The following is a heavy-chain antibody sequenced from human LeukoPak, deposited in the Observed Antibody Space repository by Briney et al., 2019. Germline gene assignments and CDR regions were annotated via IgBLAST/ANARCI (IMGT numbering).Heavy chain of an antibody. Sequence: GGSLRLSCAASGFTFSSYWMHWVRQAPGKGLEWVSSISSSSSYIYYADSVKGRFTISRDNAKNSLYLQMNSLRAEDTAVYYCARGPLTTSGRSLGYWGQGTLVTVSS. CDR1: GFTFSSYW. CDR2: ISSSSSYI. V-gene: IGHV3-21*01. CDR3: ARGPLTTSGRSLGY. D-gene: IGHD4-17*01. J-gene: IGHJ4*02.